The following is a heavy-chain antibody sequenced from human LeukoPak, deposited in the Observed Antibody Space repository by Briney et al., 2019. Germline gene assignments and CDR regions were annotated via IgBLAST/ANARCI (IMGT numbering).Heavy chain of an antibody. CDR2: ISWNSGSI. CDR3: AKDVFLVCGSWSYFDY. J-gene: IGHJ4*02. D-gene: IGHD3-10*01. CDR1: GFTFDDYA. V-gene: IGHV3-9*03. Sequence: PGRSLRLSCAASGFTFDDYAMHWVRQAPGKGLEWVSGISWNSGSIAYADSVKGRFTISRDNAKNSLYLQMNSLRAEDMALYYCAKDVFLVCGSWSYFDYWGQGTLVTVSS.